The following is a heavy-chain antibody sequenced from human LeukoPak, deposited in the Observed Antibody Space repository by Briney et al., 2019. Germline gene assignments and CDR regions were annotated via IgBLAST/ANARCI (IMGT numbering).Heavy chain of an antibody. J-gene: IGHJ5*02. CDR1: GYSFTSYG. Sequence: ASVKVSCKASGYSFTSYGISWVRQAPGRGLEWMGWISAYNGNTNYAQKLQGRVTMTTDTSTSTAYMELRSLRSDDTAVYYCARARYYDSSGRNWFDPWGQGTLVTVSS. V-gene: IGHV1-18*01. D-gene: IGHD3-22*01. CDR3: ARARYYDSSGRNWFDP. CDR2: ISAYNGNT.